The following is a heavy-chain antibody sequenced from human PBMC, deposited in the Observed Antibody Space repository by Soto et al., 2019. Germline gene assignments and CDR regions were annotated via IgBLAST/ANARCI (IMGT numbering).Heavy chain of an antibody. J-gene: IGHJ6*02. CDR2: IYYSGST. V-gene: IGHV4-59*01. CDR1: GGFISSYY. D-gene: IGHD3-10*02. CDR3: ASGTPMLGQSYSMVF. Sequence: SETLSLTWTVSGGFISSYYWIWIRQPPGKGLEWIGYIYYSGSTNYNPSLKSRVTISVDTSKHQFSLTLRSVTAADTAVYYCASGTPMLGQSYSMVFLGQGTTVTVSS.